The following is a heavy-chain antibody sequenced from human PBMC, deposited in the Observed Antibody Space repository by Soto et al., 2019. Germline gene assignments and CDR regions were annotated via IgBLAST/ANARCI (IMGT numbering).Heavy chain of an antibody. Sequence: QVQLVQSGAEVKKPGASVKVSCKASGYTFTSYGISWVRQAPGQGLEWMGWISAYNGNTNYAQKLQGRVTMTTDTSTSTAYMELRSLRADDTAVYYCARVGGGGIGCPVVGTDPRYFDRWGRGTLVTVSS. CDR3: ARVGGGGIGCPVVGTDPRYFDR. CDR1: GYTFTSYG. D-gene: IGHD1-26*01. J-gene: IGHJ2*01. V-gene: IGHV1-18*01. CDR2: ISAYNGNT.